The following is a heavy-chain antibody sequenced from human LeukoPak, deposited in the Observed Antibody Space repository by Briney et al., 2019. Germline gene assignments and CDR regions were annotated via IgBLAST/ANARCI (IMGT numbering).Heavy chain of an antibody. J-gene: IGHJ4*02. CDR3: AKEGSGWSFDY. Sequence: GGSLRLSCAASGFTVSSNYMSWVRQAPGKGLEWVSVIYSGGSTYYADSVKGRFTISRDNSKNTLYLQMNSLRAEDTAVHYCAKEGSGWSFDYWGQGTLVTVSS. CDR2: IYSGGST. CDR1: GFTVSSNY. V-gene: IGHV3-66*01. D-gene: IGHD6-19*01.